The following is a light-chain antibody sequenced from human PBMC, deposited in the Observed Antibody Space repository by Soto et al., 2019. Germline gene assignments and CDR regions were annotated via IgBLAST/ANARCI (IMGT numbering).Light chain of an antibody. V-gene: IGLV1-44*01. J-gene: IGLJ2*01. CDR1: SSNIGSNA. CDR3: AAWDDSLNGVV. Sequence: QSVLTQPPSASETPGQRVTISCSGSSSNIGSNAVNWYQQLPGTAPKLLIYSNNQRPSGVPDRFSGSKSGTSASLVISGLQSEDEADYYCAAWDDSLNGVVFGGGTKLTVL. CDR2: SNN.